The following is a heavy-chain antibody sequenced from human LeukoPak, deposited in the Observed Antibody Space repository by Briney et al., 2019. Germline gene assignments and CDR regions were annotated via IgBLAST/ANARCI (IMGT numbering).Heavy chain of an antibody. CDR3: ARGLNSGYYYYFDY. J-gene: IGHJ4*02. V-gene: IGHV4-4*07. D-gene: IGHD3-22*01. CDR2: IYTNGST. Sequence: SETLSLTCTVSGGSIRSYYWNCIRQPAGKGLEWIGRIYTNGSTNYNPSLKSRVTMSVDTSKNQFSLKLSSVTAANTAVYYCARGLNSGYYYYFDYWGQGTLVTVSS. CDR1: GGSIRSYY.